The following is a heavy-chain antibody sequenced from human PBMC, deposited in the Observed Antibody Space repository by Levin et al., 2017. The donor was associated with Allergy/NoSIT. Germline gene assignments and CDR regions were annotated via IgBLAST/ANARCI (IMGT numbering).Heavy chain of an antibody. CDR3: ARTHNWMLRGPMDV. Sequence: GGSLRLSCAASGFTFSGYPLHWVRQAPGKGLEWVTVISYDGNNKYYADSVKGRFTISRDNFKNTLYLQMNSLRVEDTAVYYCARTHNWMLRGPMDVWGKGTTVTVSS. V-gene: IGHV3-30-3*01. CDR2: ISYDGNNK. J-gene: IGHJ6*03. D-gene: IGHD3-10*01. CDR1: GFTFSGYP.